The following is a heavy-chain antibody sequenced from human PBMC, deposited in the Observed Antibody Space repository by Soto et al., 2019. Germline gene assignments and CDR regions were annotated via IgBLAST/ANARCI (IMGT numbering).Heavy chain of an antibody. CDR2: ISGYNGHT. D-gene: IGHD3-16*01. V-gene: IGHV1-18*01. CDR3: AREGEMPYYYYGLDV. CDR1: GYTFTTYG. J-gene: IGHJ6*02. Sequence: QVQLVQSGAEVRKPGASVKVSCKASGYTFTTYGISWVRQAPGQGLEWMGWISGYNGHTNYSQKVQGRVTMTTDTCTSTVYMDLRSLRSDDTAVYYCAREGEMPYYYYGLDVWAQGTTVTVSS.